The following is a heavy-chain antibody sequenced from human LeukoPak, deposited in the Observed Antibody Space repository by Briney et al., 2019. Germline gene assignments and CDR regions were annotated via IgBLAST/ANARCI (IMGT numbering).Heavy chain of an antibody. CDR1: GGTFSSYA. D-gene: IGHD2-21*01. CDR3: ARVWVSGACVGDCYSMDH. V-gene: IGHV1-69*13. J-gene: IGHJ4*02. CDR2: IIPIFGTA. Sequence: GASVKVSCKASGGTFSSYAISWVRQAPGQGLEWMGGIIPIFGTANYAQKFQGRVTITADESTSTAYMELSSLRSDDTAVYYCARVWVSGACVGDCYSMDHWGQGTLVTVSS.